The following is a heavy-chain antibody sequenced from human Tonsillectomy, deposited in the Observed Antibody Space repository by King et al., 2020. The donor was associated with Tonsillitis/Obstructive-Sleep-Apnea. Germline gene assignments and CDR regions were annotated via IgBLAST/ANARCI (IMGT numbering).Heavy chain of an antibody. CDR2: ISGSSSYI. D-gene: IGHD2-21*02. CDR1: GFTFSSYS. Sequence: QLVQSGGGLVKPGGSLRLSCAASGFTFSSYSMNWVRQAPGKGLEWVSSISGSSSYIYYADSVKGRFTISRDNAKNSLYLQMNSLRAEDTAVYYCAAKPISDLYWFDPWGQGTLVTVSS. J-gene: IGHJ5*02. V-gene: IGHV3-21*01. CDR3: AAKPISDLYWFDP.